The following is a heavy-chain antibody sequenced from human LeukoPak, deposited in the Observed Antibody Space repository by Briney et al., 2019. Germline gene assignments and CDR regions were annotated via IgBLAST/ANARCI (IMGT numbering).Heavy chain of an antibody. CDR1: GFTFSSYG. J-gene: IGHJ4*02. D-gene: IGHD3-22*01. Sequence: GGSLRLSCAASGFTFSSYGMHWVRQAPGKGLEWVAVISYDGSNKYYADSVKGRFTISRDNSKNTLYLQMNSLRAEDTAVYYCAKRYQRRGYDSSGYIDYWGQGTLVTVSS. V-gene: IGHV3-30*18. CDR3: AKRYQRRGYDSSGYIDY. CDR2: ISYDGSNK.